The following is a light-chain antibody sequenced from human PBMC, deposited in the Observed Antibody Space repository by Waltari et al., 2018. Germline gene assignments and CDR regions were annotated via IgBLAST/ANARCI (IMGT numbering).Light chain of an antibody. V-gene: IGKV1-5*03. CDR2: KAS. J-gene: IGKJ1*01. CDR3: QQYNSYSRT. CDR1: QSISSG. Sequence: EIQMTQSPSTLSASVGDRVHITCRASQSISSGLAWYQQKPGKAPKLLIYKASSLESGVPSRFSGSGSGTEFTLTISSLQPDDFATYYCQQYNSYSRTFGQGTKVEIK.